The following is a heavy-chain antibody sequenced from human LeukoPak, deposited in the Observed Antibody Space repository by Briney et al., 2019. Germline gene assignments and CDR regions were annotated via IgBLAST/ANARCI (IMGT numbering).Heavy chain of an antibody. D-gene: IGHD3-10*01. V-gene: IGHV4-39*07. Sequence: PSETLSLTCNVSGDSISSSSYFWGWIRQPPGKGLEWIGSIYFSGRTYYNMSLKSRVIISIDTSKNQFSLKVNSVTAADTAVYYCARDNPYGSGTDYWGQGSLVTVSS. J-gene: IGHJ4*02. CDR3: ARDNPYGSGTDY. CDR2: IYFSGRT. CDR1: GDSISSSSYF.